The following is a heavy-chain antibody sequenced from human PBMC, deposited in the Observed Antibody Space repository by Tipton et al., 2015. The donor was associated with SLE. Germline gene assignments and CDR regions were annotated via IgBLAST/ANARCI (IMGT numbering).Heavy chain of an antibody. CDR2: IYHSGST. V-gene: IGHV4-4*02. J-gene: IGHJ4*02. Sequence: TLSLTCTVSGDSISSSKWWSWVRQSPGKGLEWIAEIYHSGSTNYNPSLKSRLNISVDTSKNQFSLKLSSVTAADTAVYYCASGGGSYGHGEDFDYWGQGTLVTVSS. D-gene: IGHD5-18*01. CDR3: ASGGGSYGHGEDFDY. CDR1: GDSISSSKW.